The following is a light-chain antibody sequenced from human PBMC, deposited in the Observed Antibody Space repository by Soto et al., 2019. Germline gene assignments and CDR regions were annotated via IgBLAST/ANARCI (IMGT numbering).Light chain of an antibody. J-gene: IGKJ1*01. V-gene: IGKV1-5*03. Sequence: IQMTQSPSTLSASLGDRVTMTCRASQSLDRDYLAWYQQKPGKAPKLLIYKASTLESGVPSRFSGGGSGTAFSLTINSLQSDDFATYYCHQYDSYNRTSGQGTKVDIK. CDR2: KAS. CDR1: QSLDRDY. CDR3: HQYDSYNRT.